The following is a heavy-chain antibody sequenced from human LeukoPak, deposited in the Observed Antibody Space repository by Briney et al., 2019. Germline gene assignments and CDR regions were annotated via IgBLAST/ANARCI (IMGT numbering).Heavy chain of an antibody. CDR2: INPSGGST. D-gene: IGHD3-3*01. V-gene: IGHV1-46*01. CDR3: ARALLRFLEWLETTFDP. CDR1: GYTFTSYY. Sequence: ASVKVSCKASGYTFTSYYMHWVRQAPGQGLEWMGIINPSGGSTSYAQKFQGRVTMTRDTSTSTVYMELRSLRSDDTAVYYCARALLRFLEWLETTFDPWGQGTLVTVSS. J-gene: IGHJ5*02.